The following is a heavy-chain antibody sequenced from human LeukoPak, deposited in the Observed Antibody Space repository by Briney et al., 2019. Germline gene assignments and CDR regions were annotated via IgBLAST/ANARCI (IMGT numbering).Heavy chain of an antibody. CDR3: AKPLYSYGYYFDY. CDR1: GFTFSSYG. D-gene: IGHD5-18*01. Sequence: GGSLRLSCAASGFTFSSYGMHWVRQAPGKGLEWVAVISYDGSNKYYADSVKGRFTISRDNSKNTLYLQMNSLRAEDTAAYYCAKPLYSYGYYFDYWGQGTLVTVSS. V-gene: IGHV3-30*18. CDR2: ISYDGSNK. J-gene: IGHJ4*02.